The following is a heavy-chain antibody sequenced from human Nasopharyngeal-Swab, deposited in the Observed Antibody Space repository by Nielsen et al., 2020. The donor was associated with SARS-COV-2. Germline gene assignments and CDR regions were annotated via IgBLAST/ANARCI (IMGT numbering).Heavy chain of an antibody. J-gene: IGHJ5*02. V-gene: IGHV3-33*01. CDR3: ARASKFFLGYCSGGSCYKNWFDP. CDR2: IWNDGSNK. D-gene: IGHD2-15*01. Sequence: WIRQPPGKGLEWVAVIWNDGSNKYYADSVKGRFTISRDNSKNTLYLQMNSLRAEDTAVYYCARASKFFLGYCSGGSCYKNWFDPWGQGTLVTVSS.